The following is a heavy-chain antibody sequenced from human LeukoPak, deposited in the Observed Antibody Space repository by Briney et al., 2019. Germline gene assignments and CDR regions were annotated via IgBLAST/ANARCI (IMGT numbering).Heavy chain of an antibody. J-gene: IGHJ5*02. Sequence: GESLKISCKGSGYNFASYWIGWVRQMPGKGLEWMGIIYTGDSDTRYSPSFQGQVTISADKSISTAYLQWSSLKASDTAMYYCARQEYCSGGSCYTWFDPWGQGTLVTVSS. CDR3: ARQEYCSGGSCYTWFDP. CDR1: GYNFASYW. D-gene: IGHD2-15*01. V-gene: IGHV5-51*01. CDR2: IYTGDSDT.